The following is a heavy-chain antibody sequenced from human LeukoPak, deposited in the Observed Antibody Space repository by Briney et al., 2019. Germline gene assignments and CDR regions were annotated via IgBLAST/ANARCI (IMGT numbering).Heavy chain of an antibody. Sequence: GGSLRLSCAASGFTFSSYSMNWVRRAPGKGLEWVSSISSSSSYIYYADSVKGRFTISRDNAKNSLYLQMNSLRAEDTAVYYCARDPDSGYGDWGQGTLVTVSS. CDR3: ARDPDSGYGD. J-gene: IGHJ4*02. CDR2: ISSSSSYI. V-gene: IGHV3-21*01. D-gene: IGHD5-12*01. CDR1: GFTFSSYS.